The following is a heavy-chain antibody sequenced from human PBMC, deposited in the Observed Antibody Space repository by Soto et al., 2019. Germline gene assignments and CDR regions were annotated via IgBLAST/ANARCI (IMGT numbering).Heavy chain of an antibody. Sequence: EVQLVQSGAEVKKPGESLKISCKASGYIFTNYWIGWVRQMPGKGLDWMGIIYPGDSDTTYSPSFQGQVTFSADKYISAAYLQWSSLKASDTAMYYCARRSAYSGSGSYYPDSFDIWGQGTMVTVSS. J-gene: IGHJ3*02. CDR3: ARRSAYSGSGSYYPDSFDI. D-gene: IGHD3-10*01. CDR1: GYIFTNYW. V-gene: IGHV5-51*03. CDR2: IYPGDSDT.